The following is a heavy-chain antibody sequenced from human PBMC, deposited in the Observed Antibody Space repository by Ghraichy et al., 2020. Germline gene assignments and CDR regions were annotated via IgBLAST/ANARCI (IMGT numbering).Heavy chain of an antibody. CDR1: VGSISSYY. CDR3: ARQAYCGGDCSPGHAFDL. CDR2: IYDSGST. J-gene: IGHJ3*01. Sequence: SQTLSLTCTVSVGSISSYYWSCIRQPPGKGLEWIGYIYDSGSTNYNPSLKSRVTISVDTSKNQLSLKLSSVTAADTAVYYCARQAYCGGDCSPGHAFDLWGQGTMVPVSS. V-gene: IGHV4-59*08. D-gene: IGHD2-21*02.